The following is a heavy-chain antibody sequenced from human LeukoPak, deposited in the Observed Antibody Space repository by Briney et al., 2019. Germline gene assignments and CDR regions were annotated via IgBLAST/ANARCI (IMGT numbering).Heavy chain of an antibody. Sequence: GGSLRLSCAASGFSFSRHWMSWVRQAPGKGLEWVANIKQDGSEKYYVDSVKGRFTISRDNAKNSLYLQMNSLRAEDTAVYFCARATHTVMADIGGFDYWGQGILVSVSS. CDR1: GFSFSRHW. CDR3: ARATHTVMADIGGFDY. CDR2: IKQDGSEK. J-gene: IGHJ4*02. D-gene: IGHD5-18*01. V-gene: IGHV3-7*01.